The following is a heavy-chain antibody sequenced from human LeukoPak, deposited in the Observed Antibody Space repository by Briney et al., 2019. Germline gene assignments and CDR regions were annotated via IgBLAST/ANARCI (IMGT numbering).Heavy chain of an antibody. D-gene: IGHD3-3*01. V-gene: IGHV4-59*01. CDR1: GGSISSYY. Sequence: SETLSLTCTVSGGSISSYYWSWIRQPPGKGLEWIGYIYYSGSTNYNPSLKSRVTISVDTSKNQFSLKLSSVTAADTAVYYCARFRLGSRPLGVVIIGYYYYGMDVWGQGTTVTVSS. CDR3: ARFRLGSRPLGVVIIGYYYYGMDV. J-gene: IGHJ6*02. CDR2: IYYSGST.